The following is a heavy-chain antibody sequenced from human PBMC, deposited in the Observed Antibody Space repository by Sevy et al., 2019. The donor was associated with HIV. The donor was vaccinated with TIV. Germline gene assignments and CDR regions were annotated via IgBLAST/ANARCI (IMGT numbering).Heavy chain of an antibody. CDR2: ISGSGGST. CDR3: AKASIAVAGTTEYFQH. V-gene: IGHV3-23*01. CDR1: GFTFSSYA. D-gene: IGHD6-19*01. Sequence: EGSLRLSCAASGFTFSSYAMSWVRQAPGKGLEWVSAISGSGGSTYYADSVKGRFTISRDNSKNTLYLQMNSLRAEDTAVYYCAKASIAVAGTTEYFQHWGQGTLVTVSS. J-gene: IGHJ1*01.